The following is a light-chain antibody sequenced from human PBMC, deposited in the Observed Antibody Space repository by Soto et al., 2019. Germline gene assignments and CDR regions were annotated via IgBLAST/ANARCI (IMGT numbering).Light chain of an antibody. CDR2: DAS. CDR3: QQYDNLLVT. J-gene: IGKJ4*01. CDR1: QDISNY. Sequence: DVKMTQSPSSLSASVGDRVTITCQASQDISNYLNWYQQKPGKAPKLLIYDASNLETGVPSRFSGSGSGTDFTFTISSLQPEDIATYYCQQYDNLLVTFGGGTKVDIK. V-gene: IGKV1-33*01.